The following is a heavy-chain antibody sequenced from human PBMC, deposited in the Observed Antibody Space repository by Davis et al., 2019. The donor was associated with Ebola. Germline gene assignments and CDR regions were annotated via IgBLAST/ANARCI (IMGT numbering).Heavy chain of an antibody. CDR3: ARGIVVPAQTDY. J-gene: IGHJ4*02. CDR2: INHSGST. Sequence: PSETLSLTCAVYGGSFSGYYWSWIRQPPGKGLEWIGEINHSGSTNYNPSLKSRVTISVDTSKNQFSLKLSSVTAADTAVYYCARGIVVPAQTDYWGQGTLVTVSS. V-gene: IGHV4-34*01. D-gene: IGHD2-2*01. CDR1: GGSFSGYY.